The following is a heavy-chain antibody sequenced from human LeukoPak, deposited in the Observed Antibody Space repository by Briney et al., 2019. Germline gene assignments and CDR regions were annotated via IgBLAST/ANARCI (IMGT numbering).Heavy chain of an antibody. Sequence: GGSLRLSCAASGFTFSSYAMHWVRQAPGKGLEWVAVISYDGSNKYYADSVKGRLTISRDNSKNTLYLQMNSLRAEDTAVYYCARDMYYYDSSGCFDIWGQGTMVTVSS. J-gene: IGHJ3*02. CDR3: ARDMYYYDSSGCFDI. CDR2: ISYDGSNK. CDR1: GFTFSSYA. D-gene: IGHD3-22*01. V-gene: IGHV3-30-3*01.